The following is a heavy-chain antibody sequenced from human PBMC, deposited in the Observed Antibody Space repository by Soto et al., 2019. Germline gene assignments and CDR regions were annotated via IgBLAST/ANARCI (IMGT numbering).Heavy chain of an antibody. CDR2: IYSGGTT. V-gene: IGHV3-53*02. J-gene: IGHJ4*02. CDR1: GFTVSTNY. Sequence: EVQLVETGGGLIQPGGSLGLSCAASGFTVSTNYMSWVRQAPGKGLEWVSVIYSGGTTYYADSVKGRFTISRDNSKKTLYLQMNGLRAEDTAVYYCARVYSAYDYFDSWGQGTLVTVSS. CDR3: ARVYSAYDYFDS. D-gene: IGHD5-12*01.